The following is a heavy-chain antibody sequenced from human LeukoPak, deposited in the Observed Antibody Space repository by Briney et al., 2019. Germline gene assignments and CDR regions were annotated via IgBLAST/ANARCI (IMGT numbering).Heavy chain of an antibody. D-gene: IGHD4-11*01. J-gene: IGHJ5*02. Sequence: SETLSLTCTVSGGSISSGGYYWSWIRQHLGKGLEWIGYIYYSGSTYYNPSLKSRVTISVDTSKNQFSLKLSSVTAADTAVYYCARDLGDSNYFWFDPWGQGTLVTVSS. CDR3: ARDLGDSNYFWFDP. CDR2: IYYSGST. CDR1: GGSISSGGYY. V-gene: IGHV4-31*03.